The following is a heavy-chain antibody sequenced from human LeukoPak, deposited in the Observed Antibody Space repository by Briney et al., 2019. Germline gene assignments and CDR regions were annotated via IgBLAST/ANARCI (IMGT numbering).Heavy chain of an antibody. CDR3: ATRPYGDYPFDI. V-gene: IGHV4-34*01. Sequence: SETLSLTXAVYGGSFSGYYWSWIRQPPGKGLEWIGEINHSGSTNYNPSLKSRVTISVDTSKNQFSLKLSSVTAADTAVYYCATRPYGDYPFDIWGQGTMVTVSS. CDR1: GGSFSGYY. D-gene: IGHD4-17*01. CDR2: INHSGST. J-gene: IGHJ3*02.